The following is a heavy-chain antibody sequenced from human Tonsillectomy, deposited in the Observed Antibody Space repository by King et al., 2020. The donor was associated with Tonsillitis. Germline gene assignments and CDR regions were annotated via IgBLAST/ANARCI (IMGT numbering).Heavy chain of an antibody. D-gene: IGHD3-9*01. CDR1: GPTFSSYA. Sequence: VQLVESGGGLVQPGGSLRLSCAASGPTFSSYAMSWVRQAPGKGLEWVSAISGSGRSTYYADSVKGRFTISRDNSKNTLHLQMNSLRAEDTAVYYCAKTADILTGFYYYYYYYMDVWGRGTTVTVSS. V-gene: IGHV3-23*04. CDR3: AKTADILTGFYYYYYYYMDV. CDR2: ISGSGRST. J-gene: IGHJ6*03.